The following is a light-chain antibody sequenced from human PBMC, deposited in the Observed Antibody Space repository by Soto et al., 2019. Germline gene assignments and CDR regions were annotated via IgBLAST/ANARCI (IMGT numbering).Light chain of an antibody. CDR1: QSVSSN. CDR3: QQYSNWPPT. V-gene: IGKV3-15*01. Sequence: EIVLTQSPGTLSLSPGERATLSCRASQSVSSNLAWYQQKPGQAPRLLIYAASTRATGISTRFSGSGSGTEFTLTISSLQSEDFAVYSCQQYSNWPPTFGQGTKVDIK. CDR2: AAS. J-gene: IGKJ1*01.